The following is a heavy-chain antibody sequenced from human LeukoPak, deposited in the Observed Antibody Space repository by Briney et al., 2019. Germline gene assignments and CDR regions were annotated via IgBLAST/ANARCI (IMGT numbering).Heavy chain of an antibody. D-gene: IGHD3-22*01. CDR1: GYTFTSYG. J-gene: IGHJ4*02. Sequence: ASVKVSCKASGYTFTSYGISWVRQAPGQGLEWMGWISAYNGNTNYAQKLQGRVTMTTDTSTSTAYIGLRSLRSDDTAVYYCAREGYYYDSSGYYFCFDYWGQGTLVTVSS. CDR2: ISAYNGNT. CDR3: AREGYYYDSSGYYFCFDY. V-gene: IGHV1-18*01.